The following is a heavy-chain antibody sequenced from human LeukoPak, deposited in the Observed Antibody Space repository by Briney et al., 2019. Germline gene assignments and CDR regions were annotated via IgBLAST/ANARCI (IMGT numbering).Heavy chain of an antibody. V-gene: IGHV4-30-2*01. J-gene: IGHJ4*02. CDR1: GGSISSGGYS. D-gene: IGHD5-24*01. CDR2: TYHSGST. Sequence: SETLSLTCAVSGGSISSGGYSWSWIRQPPGKGLEWIGYTYHSGSTYYNPSLKSRVTISVDRSKNQFSLKLSSVTAADTAVYYCARATVEMATTFDYWGQGTLVTVSS. CDR3: ARATVEMATTFDY.